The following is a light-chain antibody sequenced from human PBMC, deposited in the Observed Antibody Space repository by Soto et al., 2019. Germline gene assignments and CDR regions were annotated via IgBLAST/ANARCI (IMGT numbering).Light chain of an antibody. CDR3: QQYKKWTLT. J-gene: IGKJ4*01. V-gene: IGKV3-15*01. CDR1: PSASSD. Sequence: IVMTQSPATLSVSPGERATLSXRASPSASSDLAWYQQKPGEAPRVXXDGXSTRATGIPARLSGSGSGTEFTPTISSLQSEDYAAYYCQQYKKWTLTFGGGTKVDIK. CDR2: GXS.